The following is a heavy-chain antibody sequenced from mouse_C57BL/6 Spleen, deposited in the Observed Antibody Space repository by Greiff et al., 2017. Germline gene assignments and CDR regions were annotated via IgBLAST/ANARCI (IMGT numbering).Heavy chain of an antibody. CDR2: IWSGGST. CDR1: GFSFTSYG. CDR3: ARKWGSGTWGYCDV. Sequence: VKLVESGPGLVQPSQSLSITCTVSGFSFTSYGVHWVRQSPGQGLEWLGVIWSGGSTDYNAAFISRLSISKDNSKSQVFFKMNRLQANDTAIYYCARKWGSGTWGYCDVWGTGTTVTVSS. D-gene: IGHD4-1*01. V-gene: IGHV2-2*02. J-gene: IGHJ1*03.